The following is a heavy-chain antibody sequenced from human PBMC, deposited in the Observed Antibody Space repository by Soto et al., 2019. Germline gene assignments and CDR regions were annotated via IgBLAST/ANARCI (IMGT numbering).Heavy chain of an antibody. CDR1: GFTFSSYD. CDR3: AKESTVGSPGDYFDS. Sequence: HPVGSLRLSCAASGFTFSSYDMNWVRQAPGKGLEWVSAIGVYANTYYADSVKGRFTISRDDSRNTVHLQLNSLRVDDTAVYYCAKESTVGSPGDYFDSWGQGTLVTVSS. D-gene: IGHD1-26*01. CDR2: IGVYANT. J-gene: IGHJ4*02. V-gene: IGHV3-23*01.